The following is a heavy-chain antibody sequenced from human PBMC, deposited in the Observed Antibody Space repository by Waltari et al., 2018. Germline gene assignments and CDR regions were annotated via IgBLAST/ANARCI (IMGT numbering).Heavy chain of an antibody. J-gene: IGHJ1*01. Sequence: QITLKESGPTLVKPTQTLTLTCTFSGFSLSTSGVGVGWIRQPPGKALEWLALIYWNDDKRYSPSRKSRLTITKDTSKNQVVLTMTNMDPVDTATYYCAHRSIAAAGTLGFQHWGQGTLVTVSS. CDR1: GFSLSTSGVG. CDR3: AHRSIAAAGTLGFQH. D-gene: IGHD6-13*01. CDR2: IYWNDDK. V-gene: IGHV2-5*01.